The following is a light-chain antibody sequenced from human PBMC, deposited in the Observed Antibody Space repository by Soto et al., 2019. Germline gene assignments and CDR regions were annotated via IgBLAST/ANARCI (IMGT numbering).Light chain of an antibody. CDR1: QSLGGSGVNTY. CDR2: KMS. J-gene: IGKJ1*01. CDR3: KQSKQSTWT. V-gene: IGKV2-24*01. Sequence: EIVMTQAPLFLPVTLGQPASISCRSSQSLGGSGVNTYLSWLQQRPGQPPRLLIYKMSNRYSGVPDRFGGSGAGTDFTLKISRVEAADVGIYYGKQSKQSTWTFDQGTKVEIK.